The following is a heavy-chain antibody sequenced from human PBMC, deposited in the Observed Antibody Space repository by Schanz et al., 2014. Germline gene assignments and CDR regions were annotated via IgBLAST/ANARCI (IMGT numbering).Heavy chain of an antibody. CDR3: ARGGPAYYFDD. CDR1: GFTFSSYD. CDR2: LWHDGSKK. J-gene: IGHJ4*02. V-gene: IGHV3-33*01. Sequence: QVQLVESGGGVVQPGRSLRLSCVASGFTFSSYDVFWVRQAPGKGLEWVAILWHDGSKKYYADSVKGRFTVSRDNSKNTLYLQMNSLRPEDTAVYYCARGGPAYYFDDWGQGTLXTVSS.